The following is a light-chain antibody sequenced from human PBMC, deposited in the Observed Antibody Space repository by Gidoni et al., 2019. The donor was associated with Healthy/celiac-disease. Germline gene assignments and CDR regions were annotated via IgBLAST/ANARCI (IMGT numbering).Light chain of an antibody. Sequence: IVLTQSPGTLSLSPGERATLSCRASQSVSSSYLAWYQQKPGQAPRLLIYGASSRATGIPDRCSGSRSGTEFTLPISRLEPEDFAVYYCQQYGSSPPWTFGQGTKVEIK. J-gene: IGKJ1*01. V-gene: IGKV3-20*01. CDR2: GAS. CDR3: QQYGSSPPWT. CDR1: QSVSSSY.